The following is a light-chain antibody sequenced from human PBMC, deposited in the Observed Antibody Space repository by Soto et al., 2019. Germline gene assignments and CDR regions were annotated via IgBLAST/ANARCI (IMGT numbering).Light chain of an antibody. J-gene: IGKJ4*01. CDR2: AAS. V-gene: IGKV1-39*01. CDR3: QEGSTLLT. Sequence: AAGDRVTITCRTSQSVSTYLNWYQQRPGKAPKLLIYAASSLESGVPSRFSGSGSGTDFTLTISSLQPEDFATYYCQEGSTLLTFGGGTRVEIK. CDR1: QSVSTY.